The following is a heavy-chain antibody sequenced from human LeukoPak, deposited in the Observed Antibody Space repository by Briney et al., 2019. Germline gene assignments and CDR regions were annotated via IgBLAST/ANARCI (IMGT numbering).Heavy chain of an antibody. V-gene: IGHV3-7*03. CDR1: GFTLSSYW. Sequence: GGSLRLSCVASGFTLSSYWVTWVRQAPGKGLEWVANIRQDGSDKYYMESVKGRFTISRGNAKNSVYLQMNSLRVEDTAVYYCARGIAVAGSYWGQGTLVTVSS. D-gene: IGHD6-13*01. CDR3: ARGIAVAGSY. J-gene: IGHJ4*02. CDR2: IRQDGSDK.